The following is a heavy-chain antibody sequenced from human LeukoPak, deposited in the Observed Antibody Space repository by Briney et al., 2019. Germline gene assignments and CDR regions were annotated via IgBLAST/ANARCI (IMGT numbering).Heavy chain of an antibody. CDR1: GNILTRYT. D-gene: IGHD1-26*01. CDR3: TSVIVGATAPWFDP. Sequence: ASVKVSCKASGNILTRYTINWVRQAPGQGLEWMGWINTNTGKPVYAQGLTGRFVFSWDTSVSTAYLQISSLKTEDTGIYFCTSVIVGATAPWFDPWGQGTPVTVSS. V-gene: IGHV7-4-1*02. J-gene: IGHJ5*02. CDR2: INTNTGKP.